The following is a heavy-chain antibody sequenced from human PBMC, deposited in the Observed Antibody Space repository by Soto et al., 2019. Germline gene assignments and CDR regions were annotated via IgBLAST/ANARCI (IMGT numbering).Heavy chain of an antibody. CDR1: GFTFSSYA. D-gene: IGHD1-26*01. CDR3: AKGGSYYFVSFY. CDR2: IDGSGGST. Sequence: EVQLLESGGGLVQPGGSLRLSCAASGFTFSSYAMSWVRQAPGKGLEWVSAIDGSGGSTFYADSVKGRFSISRDNSRNTLYLRMDSLTAEDTAIYYCAKGGSYYFVSFYWGQGTLVTVSS. V-gene: IGHV3-23*01. J-gene: IGHJ4*02.